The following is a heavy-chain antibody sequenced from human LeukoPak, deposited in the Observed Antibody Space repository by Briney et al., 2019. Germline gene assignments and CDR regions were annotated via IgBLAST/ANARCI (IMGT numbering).Heavy chain of an antibody. CDR2: IYHSGST. CDR3: ARGGCSGGSCTDLDY. V-gene: IGHV4-30-2*01. D-gene: IGHD2-15*01. CDR1: GGSISSGGYS. Sequence: TPSETLSLTCAVSGGSISSGGYSWSWIRQPPGKGLEWIGYIYHSGSTYYNPSLKSRVTISVDRSKNQFSLKLSSVTAADTAVYYCARGGCSGGSCTDLDYWGQGTLVTVSS. J-gene: IGHJ4*02.